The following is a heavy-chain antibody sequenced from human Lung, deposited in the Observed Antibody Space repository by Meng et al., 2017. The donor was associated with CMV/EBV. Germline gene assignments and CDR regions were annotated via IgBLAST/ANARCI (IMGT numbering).Heavy chain of an antibody. CDR3: ARDAAGYSIFDP. J-gene: IGHJ5*02. D-gene: IGHD6-13*01. Sequence: SGPTLVKPTQTLTLTCTFSGFSLSTSGMRVSWIRQPPGKALEWLARIDWDDDKFYSTSLKTRLTISKDTSKNQVVLTMTNMDPVDTATYYCARDAAGYSIFDPXGQGXLVTVSS. V-gene: IGHV2-70D*14. CDR2: IDWDDDK. CDR1: GFSLSTSGMR.